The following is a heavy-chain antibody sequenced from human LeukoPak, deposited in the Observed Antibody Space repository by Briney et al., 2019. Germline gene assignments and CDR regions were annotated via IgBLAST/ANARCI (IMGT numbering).Heavy chain of an antibody. J-gene: IGHJ5*02. CDR3: ATFEGAT. D-gene: IGHD4/OR15-4a*01. Sequence: SETLSLTCAVYGGSFSGYYWSWIRQPPGKGLEWIGEINHSGSTNYSPSLKSRVAISVDPSKNQFSLKMSYVTAADTAVYHCATFEGATWGQGTLVTVSS. CDR1: GGSFSGYY. V-gene: IGHV4-34*01. CDR2: INHSGST.